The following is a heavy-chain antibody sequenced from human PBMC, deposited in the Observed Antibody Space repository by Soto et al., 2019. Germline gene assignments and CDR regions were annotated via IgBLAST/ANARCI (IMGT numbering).Heavy chain of an antibody. D-gene: IGHD2-2*01. CDR3: ARVVPGAEAWFGP. CDR1: GYTFSNYG. CDR2: ISLYSDGT. Sequence: ASVKVSCKTSGYTFSNYGITWVRQAPGQPLEWLGWISLYSDGTNYAQKFQGRVSMTTDTSTTTAYMELRSLRSDDTAVYYCARVVPGAEAWFGPWGQGTRVTVSS. V-gene: IGHV1-18*01. J-gene: IGHJ5*02.